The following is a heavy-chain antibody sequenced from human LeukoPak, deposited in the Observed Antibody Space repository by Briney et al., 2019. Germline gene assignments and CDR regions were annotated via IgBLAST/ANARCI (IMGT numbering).Heavy chain of an antibody. CDR1: GISFTTYW. CDR3: ARDSAGYDY. D-gene: IGHD5-12*01. Sequence: GGSLRLSCAASGISFTTYWMSWVRQAPGKGLEWVANIKEDGSDKYYVDSVKGRFTISRDSAKNSLYLQMNSLRAEDTAVYYCARDSAGYDYWGQGTLVTVSS. V-gene: IGHV3-7*01. CDR2: IKEDGSDK. J-gene: IGHJ4*02.